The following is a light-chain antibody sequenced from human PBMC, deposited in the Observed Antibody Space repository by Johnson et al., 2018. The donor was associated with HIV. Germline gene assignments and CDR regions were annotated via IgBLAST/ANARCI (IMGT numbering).Light chain of an antibody. J-gene: IGLJ1*01. CDR1: RSNIGNNY. CDR2: DSN. CDR3: GTWDSSLTSYV. Sequence: QSVLTQPPSVSAAPGQKVTISCSGSRSNIGNNYVSWYQQLPGTAPKLLIYDSNKRPSGIPDLISGSKSDTSATLGIIGLQTGDEADYYCGTWDSSLTSYVFGTGTKVTVL. V-gene: IGLV1-51*01.